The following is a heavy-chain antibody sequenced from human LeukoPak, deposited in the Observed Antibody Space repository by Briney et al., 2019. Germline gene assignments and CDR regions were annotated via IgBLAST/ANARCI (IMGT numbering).Heavy chain of an antibody. Sequence: GRSLRLSCAASGFTFSSYAIHWVRQAPGKGLDWVAVISYDGSNKNYADSVKGRFTISRDNSKDTLYLQMNSLRAEDTAVYYCARGVRIAVAGNIDYWGQGTLVTVSS. V-gene: IGHV3-30*04. J-gene: IGHJ4*02. CDR2: ISYDGSNK. CDR1: GFTFSSYA. D-gene: IGHD6-19*01. CDR3: ARGVRIAVAGNIDY.